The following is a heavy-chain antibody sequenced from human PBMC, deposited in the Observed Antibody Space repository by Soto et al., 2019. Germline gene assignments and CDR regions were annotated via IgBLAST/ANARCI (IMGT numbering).Heavy chain of an antibody. Sequence: QLQLQESGPGLVKPSETLFLTCTVSGAFITSNSYYWGWIRQSPGKGLEWIGNIYVSGTTYYNPSLESRVTISVDTSKRQFSLRLSSVTAADTAVYYCARRARGANFDFWGQGTLVTVSS. CDR3: ARRARGANFDF. D-gene: IGHD3-16*01. J-gene: IGHJ4*02. CDR2: IYVSGTT. CDR1: GAFITSNSYY. V-gene: IGHV4-39*01.